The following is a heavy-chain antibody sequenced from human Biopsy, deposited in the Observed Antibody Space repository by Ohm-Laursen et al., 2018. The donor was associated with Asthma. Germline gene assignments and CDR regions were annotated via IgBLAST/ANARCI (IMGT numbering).Heavy chain of an antibody. J-gene: IGHJ1*01. CDR3: ARTFHFWSPYHAEHYQL. CDR1: GFPISNYG. D-gene: IGHD3-3*02. V-gene: IGHV3-30*03. Sequence: SLRLSCAASGFPISNYGMHWVRQAPGKGLEWVAVMSYDDSQTRYADSVKGRFTISRDNSKNTLHLQMNSLRAEDTAVYYCARTFHFWSPYHAEHYQLWGQGTLVTVPS. CDR2: MSYDDSQT.